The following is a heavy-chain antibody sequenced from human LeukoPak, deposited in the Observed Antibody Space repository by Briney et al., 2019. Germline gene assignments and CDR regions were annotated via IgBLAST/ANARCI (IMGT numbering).Heavy chain of an antibody. CDR3: VRDLYSRSPYFDV. Sequence: GGSLRLSCAASGFTFASYAMYWVRQAPGRGLEWVASISYDGRDKYYVDSVKGRFFISKDSSMSTLYLDMNSLRPEDTALYYCVRDLYSRSPYFDVWGQGTLVTVSS. V-gene: IGHV3-30*03. CDR2: ISYDGRDK. CDR1: GFTFASYA. D-gene: IGHD2-21*01. J-gene: IGHJ4*02.